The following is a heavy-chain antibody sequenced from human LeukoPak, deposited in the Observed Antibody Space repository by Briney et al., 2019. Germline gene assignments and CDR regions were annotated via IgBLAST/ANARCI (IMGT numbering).Heavy chain of an antibody. Sequence: GGSLRLSCAASGFTFSSYWMSWVRQAPGEGLEWVANIIQDGSEKYYVDSVKGRFTISRDNAKNSLYLQMNSLRAEDTAVYYCARVGRGRAFVYWGQGTLVTVSS. CDR2: IIQDGSEK. CDR3: ARVGRGRAFVY. V-gene: IGHV3-7*01. CDR1: GFTFSSYW. J-gene: IGHJ4*02.